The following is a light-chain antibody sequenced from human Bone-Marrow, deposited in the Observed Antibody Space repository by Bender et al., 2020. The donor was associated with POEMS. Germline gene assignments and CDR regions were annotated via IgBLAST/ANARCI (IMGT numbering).Light chain of an antibody. CDR2: END. V-gene: IGLV1-51*02. Sequence: QSVLTQPPSVSAPPGQKVTISCSGSSSNIANNYVSWYQQLPGTAPKLLIYENDKRPSGIPDRFSASKSASSATLVITGLQAEDEGDYYCQSYDNSLGGWVFGGGTKLTVL. CDR1: SSNIANNY. CDR3: QSYDNSLGGWV. J-gene: IGLJ3*02.